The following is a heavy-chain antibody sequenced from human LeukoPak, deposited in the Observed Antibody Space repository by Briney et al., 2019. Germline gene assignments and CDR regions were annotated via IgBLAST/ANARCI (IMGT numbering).Heavy chain of an antibody. CDR3: IAGVWFGELFP. J-gene: IGHJ5*02. Sequence: GGSLRLSCAASGFTFSSYGMSWVRQAPGKGLEWVSVIYSGGSTYYADSVKGRFTISRDNSKNTLYLQMNSLRAEDTAVYYCIAGVWFGELFPWGQGTLVTVSS. CDR2: IYSGGST. V-gene: IGHV3-53*01. D-gene: IGHD3-10*01. CDR1: GFTFSSYG.